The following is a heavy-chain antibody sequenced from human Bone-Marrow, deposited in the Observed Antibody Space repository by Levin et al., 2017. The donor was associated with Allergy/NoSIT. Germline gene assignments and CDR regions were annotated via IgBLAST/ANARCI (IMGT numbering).Heavy chain of an antibody. CDR1: GFAFNGYT. CDR2: IGGDNYTK. CDR3: AREGSWSSTWLGNYYFDY. Sequence: GGSLRLSCQASGFAFNGYTMNWVRQAPGKGLEWVSYIGGDNYTKYYADSVKGRFTISRDNVKKSLYLQMNSLRGEDTAVYYCAREGSWSSTWLGNYYFDYWGQGTLVTVSS. V-gene: IGHV3-48*01. J-gene: IGHJ4*02. D-gene: IGHD6-13*01.